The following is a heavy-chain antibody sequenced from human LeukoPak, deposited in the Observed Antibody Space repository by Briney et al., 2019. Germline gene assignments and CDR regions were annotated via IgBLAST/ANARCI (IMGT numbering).Heavy chain of an antibody. CDR3: ARDRNGNYLLDY. J-gene: IGHJ4*02. CDR2: INSDGSIT. V-gene: IGHV3-74*01. Sequence: GGSLRLSCAASGFTFSSHWMHWVRQAPGKGLVWVSRINSDGSITTYADSAQGRFTISRDNAKNTLYLQMNSLRDEDTALYYCARDRNGNYLLDYWGQGTLVTVSS. D-gene: IGHD1-7*01. CDR1: GFTFSSHW.